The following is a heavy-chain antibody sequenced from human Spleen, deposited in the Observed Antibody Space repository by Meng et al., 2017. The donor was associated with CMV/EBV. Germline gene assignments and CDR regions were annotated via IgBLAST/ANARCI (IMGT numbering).Heavy chain of an antibody. J-gene: IGHJ4*02. CDR1: VGVISDSY. V-gene: IGHV4-34*01. Sequence: GASYVGVISDSYWSGLRPPPGKGLRGIVDINHSGSTNYNPSLKVRVTISIDTSKNPLSLKLSTVTAADTAVYYCARGGYSGSYANDYWGQGTLVTVSS. D-gene: IGHD1-26*01. CDR3: ARGGYSGSYANDY. CDR2: INHSGST.